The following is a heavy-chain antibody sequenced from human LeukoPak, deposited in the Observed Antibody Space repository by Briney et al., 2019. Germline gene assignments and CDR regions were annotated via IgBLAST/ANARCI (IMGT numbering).Heavy chain of an antibody. CDR2: IWYDGSNK. J-gene: IGHJ4*02. CDR3: VRDRGALQYFDY. CDR1: GFTFRNHG. Sequence: PGGSLRLSCAASGFTFRNHGMHWIRQAPGKGLEWVAIIWYDGSNKYYAASVNGRFTISRDNSKNTLYLQMSSLRDDDTAVYYCVRDRGALQYFDYWGQGTLVTVSS. V-gene: IGHV3-33*01. D-gene: IGHD2/OR15-2a*01.